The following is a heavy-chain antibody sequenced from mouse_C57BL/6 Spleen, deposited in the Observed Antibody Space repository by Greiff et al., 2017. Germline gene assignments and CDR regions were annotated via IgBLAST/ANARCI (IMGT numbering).Heavy chain of an antibody. CDR3: ARPTSITTVASGFAY. Sequence: EVQGVESGGGLVKPGGSLKLSCAASGFTFSDYGMHWVRQAPEKGLEWVAYISSGSSTIYYADTVKGRFTISRDNAKNTLFLQMTRLRSEDTAMYYCARPTSITTVASGFAYWGQGTLVTVSA. CDR1: GFTFSDYG. D-gene: IGHD1-1*01. V-gene: IGHV5-17*01. J-gene: IGHJ3*01. CDR2: ISSGSSTI.